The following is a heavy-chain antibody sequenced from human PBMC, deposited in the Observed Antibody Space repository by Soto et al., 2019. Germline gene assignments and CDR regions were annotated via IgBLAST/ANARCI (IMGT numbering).Heavy chain of an antibody. CDR2: INPDNGNT. Sequence: QVQLVQSGAEVKKPGASVKISCKASGYTFTRYTMNWVRQAPGQRLEWMGWINPDNGNTKSSQKFQDRVIITRDTSASTAYMDLCSLRSEDTAVYYCARGIATGQLDPWGQGTLVPVSS. CDR1: GYTFTRYT. J-gene: IGHJ5*02. V-gene: IGHV1-3*01. CDR3: ARGIATGQLDP. D-gene: IGHD2-15*01.